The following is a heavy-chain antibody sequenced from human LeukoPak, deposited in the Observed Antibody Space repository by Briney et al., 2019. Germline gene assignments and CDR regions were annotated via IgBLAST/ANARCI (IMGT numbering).Heavy chain of an antibody. D-gene: IGHD2-2*01. CDR1: GFTFSRHW. CDR2: INSDASDT. V-gene: IGHV3-74*01. CDR3: ARICSSTDCLIPD. J-gene: IGHJ4*02. Sequence: GGSLRLSCAASGFTFSRHWMHWVRQAPGKGLVWISRINSDASDTNYADFVKGRFTISRDNAKNTVYLQINSLRDEDTAVYYCARICSSTDCLIPDWGQGTLVPSP.